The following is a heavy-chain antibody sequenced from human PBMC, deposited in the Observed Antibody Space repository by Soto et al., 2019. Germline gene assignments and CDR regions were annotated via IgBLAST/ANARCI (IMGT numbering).Heavy chain of an antibody. CDR3: ARIIGYCRNNDCSWTFDI. V-gene: IGHV5-51*01. J-gene: IGHJ3*02. CDR1: GFSFISYW. Sequence: GESLKISCKTSGFSFISYWVAWVRQKPGKGLEWMGTFYPGDSTSTYSPSFQGQVTISVDKSISTAYLHLSSLKASDTAMYYCARIIGYCRNNDCSWTFDIWGQGTTVTVSS. D-gene: IGHD2-2*03. CDR2: FYPGDSTS.